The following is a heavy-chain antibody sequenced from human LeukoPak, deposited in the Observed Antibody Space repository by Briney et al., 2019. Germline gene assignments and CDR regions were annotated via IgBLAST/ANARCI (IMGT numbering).Heavy chain of an antibody. D-gene: IGHD2-15*01. Sequence: GGSLRLSCGASGFSSSDYWMTWVRQAPGKGLEWVANINQDGSEEYYVASVKGRFTISRDNAKNSLYLQMTSLRAEDTAVYYCARDGSKSCSGGSCYLNWFDPWGQGTLVTVSS. J-gene: IGHJ5*02. CDR2: INQDGSEE. CDR1: GFSSSDYW. V-gene: IGHV3-7*01. CDR3: ARDGSKSCSGGSCYLNWFDP.